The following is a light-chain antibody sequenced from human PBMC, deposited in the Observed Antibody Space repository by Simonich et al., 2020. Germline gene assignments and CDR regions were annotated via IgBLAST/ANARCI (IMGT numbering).Light chain of an antibody. Sequence: NFMLTQPHSVSESPGKTVTISCTRISGSIASNYVQWYQQRPGSSPTTVIYEDNQRPSGVPDRFSGAIDSSSTAASLTISGLKTEDEADYYCQSYDSSNQVFGGGTKLTVL. CDR3: QSYDSSNQV. J-gene: IGLJ2*01. V-gene: IGLV6-57*01. CDR1: SGSIASNY. CDR2: EDN.